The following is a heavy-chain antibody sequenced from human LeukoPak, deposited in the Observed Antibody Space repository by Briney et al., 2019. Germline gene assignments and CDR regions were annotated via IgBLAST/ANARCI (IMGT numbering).Heavy chain of an antibody. CDR3: ARSHYCSGDSCYLGWFDP. D-gene: IGHD2-15*01. CDR2: VYYSGST. J-gene: IGHJ5*02. Sequence: SETLSLTCTVSGGXVGSASYYWSWIRQPPGKGLEWIGYVYYSGSTRYNPSLKSRITLSVDTSKNQFSLKLSSVTAADTAVYYCARSHYCSGDSCYLGWFDPWGQGTQVTVSS. CDR1: GGXVGSASYY. V-gene: IGHV4-61*01.